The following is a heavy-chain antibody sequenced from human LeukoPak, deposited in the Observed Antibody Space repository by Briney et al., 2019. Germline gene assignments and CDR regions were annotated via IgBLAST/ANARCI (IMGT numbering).Heavy chain of an antibody. Sequence: GSLRLSCAASGFTFSSYWMSWVRQPPGKGLEWIGYIYYSGSTNYNPSLKSRVTISVDTSKNQFSLKLSSVTAADTAVYYCARVGVGYYGSGSYYNEIYYYYYMDVWGKGTTVTVSS. J-gene: IGHJ6*03. CDR3: ARVGVGYYGSGSYYNEIYYYYYMDV. V-gene: IGHV4-59*01. CDR1: GFTFSSYW. D-gene: IGHD3-10*01. CDR2: IYYSGST.